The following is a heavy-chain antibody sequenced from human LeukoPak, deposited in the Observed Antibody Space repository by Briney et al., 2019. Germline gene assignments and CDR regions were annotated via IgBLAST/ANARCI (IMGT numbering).Heavy chain of an antibody. V-gene: IGHV3-48*01. D-gene: IGHD3-22*01. CDR2: ISGSSGII. Sequence: GGSLRLSCAASGFTFNTYTMNWVRQAPGKGLEWVSYISGSSGIIDYADSVRGRFTISRDNAKNSLYLQMNSLRAEDTAVYYCARVIVKPSLDYFDYWGQGTLVTVSS. CDR1: GFTFNTYT. J-gene: IGHJ4*02. CDR3: ARVIVKPSLDYFDY.